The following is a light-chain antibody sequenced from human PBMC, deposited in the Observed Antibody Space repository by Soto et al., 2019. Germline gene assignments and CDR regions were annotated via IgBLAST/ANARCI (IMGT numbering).Light chain of an antibody. J-gene: IGKJ2*01. Sequence: EIVLTQSPATLSLSPGERATPSCRADQSVSSDLAWYQQKPGQGPRLLIYGASIRATGIPARFSGSGSGTDFTLTITSLEAEDFAVYYCQQRNRWPYTFGLGTKLEIK. CDR1: QSVSSD. CDR3: QQRNRWPYT. V-gene: IGKV3-11*01. CDR2: GAS.